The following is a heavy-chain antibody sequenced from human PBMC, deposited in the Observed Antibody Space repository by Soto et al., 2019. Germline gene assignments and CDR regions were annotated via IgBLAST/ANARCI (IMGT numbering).Heavy chain of an antibody. J-gene: IGHJ4*02. CDR3: ARGWNDWGYSSSWYGGVYYFDY. D-gene: IGHD6-13*01. V-gene: IGHV1-8*01. CDR1: GYTFTSYD. Sequence: ASVKVSCKASGYTFTSYDINWVRQATGQGLEWMGWMNPNRGNTGYAQKFQSRVTMTRNTSISTAYMELSSLRSEDTAAYYCARGWNDWGYSSSWYGGVYYFDYWGQGTLVTVSS. CDR2: MNPNRGNT.